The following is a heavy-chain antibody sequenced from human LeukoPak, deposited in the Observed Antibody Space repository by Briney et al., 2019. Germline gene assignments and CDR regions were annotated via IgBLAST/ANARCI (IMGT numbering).Heavy chain of an antibody. D-gene: IGHD3/OR15-3a*01. CDR1: GFAFSTYA. V-gene: IGHV3-23*01. J-gene: IGHJ1*01. CDR2: ISDSGTTT. Sequence: QSGGSLRLSCAASGFAFSTYAMTWVRQAPGQGLEWVSGISDSGTTTYYANSVQGRFTISRDNSKNTLYFQMNSLRVEDTAVYYCATGTDAYKSDCWGLGTLVTVSS. CDR3: ATGTDAYKSDC.